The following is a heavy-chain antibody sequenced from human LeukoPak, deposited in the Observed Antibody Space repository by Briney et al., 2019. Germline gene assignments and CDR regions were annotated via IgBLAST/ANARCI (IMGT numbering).Heavy chain of an antibody. Sequence: SETLSLTCNVSGASINSIFYYWGWIRQPPGKGLEWIGNIFHDGSTYFNPSLKSRVSLSVDTSKRYFSLKLTSVTAADTSVYYCARHVLSNRSFDTWGQGTLVSVSS. CDR3: ARHVLSNRSFDT. CDR2: IFHDGST. V-gene: IGHV4-39*01. D-gene: IGHD4/OR15-4a*01. J-gene: IGHJ5*02. CDR1: GASINSIFYY.